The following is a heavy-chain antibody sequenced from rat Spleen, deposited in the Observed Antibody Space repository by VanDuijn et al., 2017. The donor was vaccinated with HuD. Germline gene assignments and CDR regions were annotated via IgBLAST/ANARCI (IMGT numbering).Heavy chain of an antibody. V-gene: IGHV8-20*01. CDR1: GFSLRSYGMG. CDR2: IWWDEDK. CDR3: ARIEQQLSHWFIY. Sequence: QITLKESGPGILQPSQTLSLTCTFSGFSLRSYGMGVGWIRQPSGKGLEWLANIWWDEDKYYNPSLKNRLTISKDTSSSQAFLTITNVDTADTATYYCARIEQQLSHWFIYWGHGTLVTVSS. J-gene: IGHJ3*01. D-gene: IGHD1-2*01.